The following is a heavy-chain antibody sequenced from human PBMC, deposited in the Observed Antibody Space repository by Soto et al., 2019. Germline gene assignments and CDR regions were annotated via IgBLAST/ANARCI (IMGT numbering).Heavy chain of an antibody. CDR2: IYNSGST. CDR3: ARGAVRPEYFDF. Sequence: PSETLSLTCTVSGGSIRSDNYYWHWIRQHPGRGLEWIGYIYNSGSTQYNPSLKSRLTMSEDTSKNQVSLKLSSVTAADTAVYFCARGAVRPEYFDFWGRGTLVTVSS. CDR1: GGSIRSDNYY. V-gene: IGHV4-31*03. J-gene: IGHJ4*02.